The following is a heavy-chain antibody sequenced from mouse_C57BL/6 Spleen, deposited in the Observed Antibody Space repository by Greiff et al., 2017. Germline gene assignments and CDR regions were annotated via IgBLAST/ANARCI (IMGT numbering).Heavy chain of an antibody. CDR3: TRDSPSTVVEAYYAMDY. CDR1: GFTFSSYA. V-gene: IGHV5-9-1*02. Sequence: EVKLMESGEGLVKPGGSLKLSCAASGFTFSSYAMSWVRQTPEKRLEWVAYISSGGDYIYYADTVKGRFTISRDNARNTLYLQMSSLKSEDTAMYYCTRDSPSTVVEAYYAMDYWGQGTSVTVSS. CDR2: ISSGGDYI. J-gene: IGHJ4*01. D-gene: IGHD1-1*01.